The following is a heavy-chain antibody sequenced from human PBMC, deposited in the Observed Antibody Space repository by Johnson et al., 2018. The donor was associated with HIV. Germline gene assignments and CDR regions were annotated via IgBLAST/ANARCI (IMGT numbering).Heavy chain of an antibody. Sequence: VQLVESGGGVVQPGRSLRLSCAASGFTFSSYGMHWVRQAPGKGLEWVAVIWYDGSNKYYADSVKGRFTISRDNSKNTLYLQMNSLRAEDTAVYYCAKGVSNSLDAFDIWGQGTMVTVSS. CDR1: GFTFSSYG. J-gene: IGHJ3*02. CDR3: AKGVSNSLDAFDI. V-gene: IGHV3-33*06. D-gene: IGHD2-21*01. CDR2: IWYDGSNK.